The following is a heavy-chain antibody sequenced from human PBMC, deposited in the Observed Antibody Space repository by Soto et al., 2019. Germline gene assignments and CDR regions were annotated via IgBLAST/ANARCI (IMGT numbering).Heavy chain of an antibody. CDR2: INHSGST. D-gene: IGHD3-10*01. J-gene: IGHJ4*02. Sequence: SETLSLTCAVYGGSFIGYYCILIGHPPWKGLEWIGEINHSGSTNYNPSLKSRVTISVDTSKNQFSLKLSSVTAADTAVYYCARDRGFRGRFDYWGQGTLVTVSS. CDR3: ARDRGFRGRFDY. V-gene: IGHV4-34*01. CDR1: GGSFIGYY.